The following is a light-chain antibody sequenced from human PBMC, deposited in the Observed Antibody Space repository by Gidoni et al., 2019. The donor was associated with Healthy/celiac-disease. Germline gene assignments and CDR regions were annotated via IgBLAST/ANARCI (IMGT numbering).Light chain of an antibody. CDR2: DAS. CDR1: QSVSSY. V-gene: IGKV3-11*01. Sequence: ESVLTQSPATLSLSPGERATLSCRACQSVSSYLAWYQQKPGQAPRLLIYDASNRATGIPARFSGSGSGTDFTLTISSLEPEDFAVYYCQQRSNWLTFGGGTKVEIK. J-gene: IGKJ4*01. CDR3: QQRSNWLT.